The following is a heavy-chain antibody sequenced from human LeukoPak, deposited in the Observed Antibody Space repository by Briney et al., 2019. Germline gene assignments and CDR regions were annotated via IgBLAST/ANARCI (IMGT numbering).Heavy chain of an antibody. D-gene: IGHD3-22*01. CDR2: ISSSSSYI. V-gene: IGHV3-21*01. CDR1: GFTVSSNY. CDR3: ARDLSVTYYYDSSGSDY. Sequence: GGSLRLSCAASGFTVSSNYMSWVRQAPGKGLEWVSSISSSSSYIYYADSVKGRFTISRDNAKNSLYLQMNSLRAEDTAVYYCARDLSVTYYYDSSGSDYWGQGTLVTVSS. J-gene: IGHJ4*02.